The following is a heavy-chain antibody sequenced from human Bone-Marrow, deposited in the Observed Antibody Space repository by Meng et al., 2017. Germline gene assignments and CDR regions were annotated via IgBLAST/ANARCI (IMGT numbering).Heavy chain of an antibody. CDR1: GFTVSSNE. D-gene: IGHD3-10*01. CDR3: ARGITMVRGAREGAFDI. Sequence: GESLKISCAASGFTVSSNEMSWVRQAPGKGLEWVSSISGDSTYYADSGKGRFTISRDNSKNTLYLQMNSLRAEDTAVYYCARGITMVRGAREGAFDIWGQGTMVTVSS. J-gene: IGHJ3*02. V-gene: IGHV3-38-3*01. CDR2: ISGDST.